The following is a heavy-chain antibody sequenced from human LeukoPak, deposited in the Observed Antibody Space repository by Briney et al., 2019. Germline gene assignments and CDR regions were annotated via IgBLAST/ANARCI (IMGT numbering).Heavy chain of an antibody. D-gene: IGHD2-2*03. CDR1: GFTFDDYA. J-gene: IGHJ4*02. CDR2: ISWNSGSI. V-gene: IGHV3-9*01. Sequence: GGSLRLSCAASGFTFDDYAMHWVRHAPGKGLEWVSGISWNSGSIGYADSVKGRFTISRDNAKNFLYLQMNSLRAEDTALYYCARVGYCSSTSCLYYFDYWGQGTLVTVSS. CDR3: ARVGYCSSTSCLYYFDY.